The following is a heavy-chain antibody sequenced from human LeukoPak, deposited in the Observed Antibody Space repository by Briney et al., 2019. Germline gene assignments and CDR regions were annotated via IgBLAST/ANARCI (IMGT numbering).Heavy chain of an antibody. CDR2: ISSNGGRT. V-gene: IGHV3-64*01. CDR3: ATYYYDSGGFHFHH. Sequence: GRSLRLSCAASGFTFRTYGMHWVRQAPGKGLEYVSAISSNGGRTYYANSVKGRFTISRDNSRNTLYLQMGSLRAEDMAVYYCATYYYDSGGFHFHHWGQGTLVTVSS. J-gene: IGHJ1*01. D-gene: IGHD3-22*01. CDR1: GFTFRTYG.